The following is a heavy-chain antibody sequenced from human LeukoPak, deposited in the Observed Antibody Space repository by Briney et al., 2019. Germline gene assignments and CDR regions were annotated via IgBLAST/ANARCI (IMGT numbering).Heavy chain of an antibody. CDR1: GFIFSNYA. CDR3: ARDLVGCSGGSCYPRLLGHGDWFDP. V-gene: IGHV3-7*01. CDR2: IKQDGSEK. J-gene: IGHJ5*02. D-gene: IGHD2-15*01. Sequence: GGSLRLSCAASGFIFSNYAMHWVRQAPGKGLEWVANIKQDGSEKYYVDSVKGRFTISRDNAKNSLYLQMNSLRAEDTAVYYCARDLVGCSGGSCYPRLLGHGDWFDPWGQGTLVTVSS.